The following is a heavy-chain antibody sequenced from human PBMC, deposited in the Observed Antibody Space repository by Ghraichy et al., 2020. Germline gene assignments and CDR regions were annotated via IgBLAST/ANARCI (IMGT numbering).Heavy chain of an antibody. V-gene: IGHV4-39*01. D-gene: IGHD3-10*01. CDR1: GGSISTSNFY. J-gene: IGHJ4*02. CDR2: IYFSGNT. Sequence: SQTLSLTCTVSGGSISTSNFYWGWIRQPPGKGLEWIGSIYFSGNTYYNPSLKSRITMSVDTSKQQLPLTLSSMTAAATAVYYCARRSLTRGDHHMYVWGQATLVTVPS. CDR3: ARRSLTRGDHHMYV.